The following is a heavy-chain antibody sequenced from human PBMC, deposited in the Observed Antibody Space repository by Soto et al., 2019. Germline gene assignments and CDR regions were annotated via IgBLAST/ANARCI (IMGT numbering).Heavy chain of an antibody. CDR1: GYTFLKYG. J-gene: IGHJ4*02. D-gene: IGHD3-9*01. Sequence: ASVKVSCKASGYTFLKYGINWVRQAPGQGLEWMGGIQTDNDHASFAQKFEGRVAMTTDTSTRTVYMELRDLSSDDTAVYYCAKDLGSGYRFDYWGQGTPVTVSS. CDR3: AKDLGSGYRFDY. CDR2: IQTDNDHA. V-gene: IGHV1-18*01.